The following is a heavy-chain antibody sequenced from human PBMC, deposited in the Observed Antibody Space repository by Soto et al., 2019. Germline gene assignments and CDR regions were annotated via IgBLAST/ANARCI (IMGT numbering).Heavy chain of an antibody. J-gene: IGHJ3*02. D-gene: IGHD4-17*01. CDR2: IWYDGSNK. CDR1: GFTFSSYG. V-gene: IGHV3-33*01. CDR3: ARDLSGDYGALDT. Sequence: PGGSLRLSCAPSGFTFSSYGMHWARQAPGKGLEWVAVIWYDGSNKVYADSVKGRFTISRDNSKNTLYLQMNSLRAEDTAVHYSARDLSGDYGALDTWGQGTMVTVSS.